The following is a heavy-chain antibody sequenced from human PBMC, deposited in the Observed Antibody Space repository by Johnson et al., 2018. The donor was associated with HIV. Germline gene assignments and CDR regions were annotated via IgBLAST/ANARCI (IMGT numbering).Heavy chain of an antibody. CDR1: GFTFDDYA. Sequence: VQLVESGGGLVQPGRSLRISCAASGFTFDDYAMHWVRQAPGKGLEWVSGISWNGGSTGYADSVRDRFSISRDNAKNSLYRQMDSLRAEDTAMYYCARAKDAAYPYEAFDVWGHGTMVIVSS. CDR3: ARAKDAAYPYEAFDV. J-gene: IGHJ3*01. V-gene: IGHV3-9*01. D-gene: IGHD2-15*01. CDR2: ISWNGGST.